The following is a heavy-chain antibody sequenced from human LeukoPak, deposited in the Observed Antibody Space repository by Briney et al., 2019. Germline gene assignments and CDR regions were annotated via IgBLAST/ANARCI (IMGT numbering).Heavy chain of an antibody. Sequence: GASVKVSCTASGYIFTRYYLHWVRQAPGQGLEWMGRINPSSGSTNYAQKFQRRVSMTRDTSTRTVYMEVSSLRSEDTAVYYCATEVGESIYWGQGTLVSVSS. V-gene: IGHV1-46*01. J-gene: IGHJ4*02. CDR1: GYIFTRYY. CDR2: INPSSGST. D-gene: IGHD1-26*01. CDR3: ATEVGESIY.